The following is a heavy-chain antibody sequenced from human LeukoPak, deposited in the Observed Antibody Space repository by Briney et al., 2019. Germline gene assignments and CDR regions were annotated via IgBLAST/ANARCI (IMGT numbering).Heavy chain of an antibody. CDR1: GFTFSSYG. V-gene: IGHV3-23*01. CDR3: AKNYYGSGSYETSYYYYYMDV. Sequence: GGTLRLSCAASGFTFSSYGMSWVRQAPGKGLEWVSAISGSGGSTYYADSVKGRFTISRDNSKNTLYLQMNSLRAEDTAVYYCAKNYYGSGSYETSYYYYYMDVWGKGTTVTISS. CDR2: ISGSGGST. J-gene: IGHJ6*03. D-gene: IGHD3-10*01.